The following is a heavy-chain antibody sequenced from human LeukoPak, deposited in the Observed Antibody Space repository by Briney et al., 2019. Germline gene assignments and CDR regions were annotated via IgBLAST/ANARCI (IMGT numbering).Heavy chain of an antibody. J-gene: IGHJ4*02. Sequence: ASVKVSCKASGYTFTSYAMNWVRQAPGQGLEWMGWISAYNGNTNYAQKLQGRVTMTADTSTSTAYMELRSLRSDDTAVYYCARDDDIVVVPAALPFDYWGQGTLVTVSS. V-gene: IGHV1-18*01. CDR2: ISAYNGNT. CDR1: GYTFTSYA. D-gene: IGHD2-2*01. CDR3: ARDDDIVVVPAALPFDY.